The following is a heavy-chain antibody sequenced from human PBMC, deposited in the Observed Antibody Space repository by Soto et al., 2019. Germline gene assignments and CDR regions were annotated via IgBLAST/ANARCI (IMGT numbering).Heavy chain of an antibody. V-gene: IGHV3-23*04. D-gene: IGHD2-2*01. CDR3: AKVVPNDCSSITCRYFDY. CDR1: GFTFSSYA. CDR2: VSVSGANT. J-gene: IGHJ4*02. Sequence: EVQLVESGGGLVQPGRSLRLSCAASGFTFSSYAMNWVRQAPGKGLEWVSTVSVSGANTYYADSVKGRFTASRDNSKNTLYLQMNSLRVEDTAVYYCAKVVPNDCSSITCRYFDYWGLGTLVTVSS.